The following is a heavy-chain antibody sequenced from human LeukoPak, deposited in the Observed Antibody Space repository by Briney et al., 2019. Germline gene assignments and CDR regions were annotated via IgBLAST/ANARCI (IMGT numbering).Heavy chain of an antibody. J-gene: IGHJ6*02. V-gene: IGHV1-69*01. Sequence: GASVKVSCKASVGTFSSYAISWVRQAPGQGLEWMGGIIPIFGTANYAQKFQGRVTITADESTSTAYMELSSLRSEDTAVYYCARDADSSSSWDSYGMDVWGQGTTVTVSS. CDR3: ARDADSSSSWDSYGMDV. CDR1: VGTFSSYA. CDR2: IIPIFGTA. D-gene: IGHD6-6*01.